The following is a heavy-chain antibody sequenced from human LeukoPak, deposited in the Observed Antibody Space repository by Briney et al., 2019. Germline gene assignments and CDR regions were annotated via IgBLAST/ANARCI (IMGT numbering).Heavy chain of an antibody. CDR3: ARDANYGDYARGAFDI. CDR1: GFTFDDYC. CDR2: INWNGGST. Sequence: GGSLRLSCAASGFTFDDYCMSWVRQAPGKGLEWVSGINWNGGSTGYADSVKGRFTISRDNAKNSLYLQMNSLRAEDTALYYCARDANYGDYARGAFDIGGQGTMVTVSS. V-gene: IGHV3-20*04. J-gene: IGHJ3*02. D-gene: IGHD4-17*01.